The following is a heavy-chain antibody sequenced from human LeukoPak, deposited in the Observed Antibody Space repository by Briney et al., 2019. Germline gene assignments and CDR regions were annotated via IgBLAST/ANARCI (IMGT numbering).Heavy chain of an antibody. CDR3: ARIHSGYEPPKEYYGMDV. V-gene: IGHV3-30*03. CDR2: ISYDGSNK. J-gene: IGHJ6*04. Sequence: GRSLRLSCVASGFSFSDFGMHWVRQAPGKGLEWVAVISYDGSNKYYADSVKGRFTISRDNSKNTLYMRVNSLKSEDTAVYYCARIHSGYEPPKEYYGMDVWGKGTTVTVSS. CDR1: GFSFSDFG. D-gene: IGHD5-12*01.